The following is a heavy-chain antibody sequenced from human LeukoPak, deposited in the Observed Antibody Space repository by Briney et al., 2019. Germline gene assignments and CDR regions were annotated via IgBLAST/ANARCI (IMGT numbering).Heavy chain of an antibody. V-gene: IGHV3-23*01. CDR1: GFTFSSYA. D-gene: IGHD1-14*01. J-gene: IGHJ4*02. Sequence: GGSLRLSCAASGFTFSSYAMSWVRQAPGKGLEWVSAISGSGGSTYYADSVKGRFTISRDNSKNTLYLQMNSLRAEDTAVYYCEGRQTVFPRPRTPENQTDYWGQGTLVTVSS. CDR3: EGRQTVFPRPRTPENQTDY. CDR2: ISGSGGST.